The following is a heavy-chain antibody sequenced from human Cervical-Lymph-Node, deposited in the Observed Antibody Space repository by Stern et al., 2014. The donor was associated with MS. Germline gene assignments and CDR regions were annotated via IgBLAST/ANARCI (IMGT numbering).Heavy chain of an antibody. CDR1: GYTFTDYW. D-gene: IGHD2-2*01. J-gene: IGHJ4*02. Sequence: EVQLLESGAEVRKPGESLKISCKASGYTFTDYWIGWVRQMPGQGLEWMGIIYPRDSDITYSPAFQGQVPIFADRSTSTASPQWSSLRASDTAIYYCARRMPPDYWGQGTLVTVSS. CDR3: ARRMPPDY. CDR2: IYPRDSDI. V-gene: IGHV5-51*03.